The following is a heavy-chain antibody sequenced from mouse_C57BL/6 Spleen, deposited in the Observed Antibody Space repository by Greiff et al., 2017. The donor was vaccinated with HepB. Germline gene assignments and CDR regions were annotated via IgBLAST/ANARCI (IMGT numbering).Heavy chain of an antibody. CDR3: ARSGYDSYAMDY. Sequence: QVQLKQPGAELVRPGSSVKLSCKASGYTFTSYWMHWVKQRPIQGLEWIGNIDPSDSETHYNQKFKDKATLTVDKSSSTAYMQLSSLTSEDSAVYYCARSGYDSYAMDYWGQGTSVTVSS. D-gene: IGHD2-4*01. J-gene: IGHJ4*01. CDR2: IDPSDSET. CDR1: GYTFTSYW. V-gene: IGHV1-52*01.